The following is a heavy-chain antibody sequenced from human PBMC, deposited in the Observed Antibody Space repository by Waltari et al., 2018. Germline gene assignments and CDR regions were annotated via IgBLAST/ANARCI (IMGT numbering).Heavy chain of an antibody. Sequence: QVQLVQSGAEVKKPGSSVKVSCKASGGTFSSYAISWVRQAPGQGLEWMGGIIPIFGTANYAQKVQGRVTITTDESTSTAYMELSSLRSEDTAVYYCASFMITFGGVIVHGPFATWYYGMDVWGQGTTVTVSS. J-gene: IGHJ6*02. CDR2: IIPIFGTA. CDR3: ASFMITFGGVIVHGPFATWYYGMDV. V-gene: IGHV1-69*05. D-gene: IGHD3-16*02. CDR1: GGTFSSYA.